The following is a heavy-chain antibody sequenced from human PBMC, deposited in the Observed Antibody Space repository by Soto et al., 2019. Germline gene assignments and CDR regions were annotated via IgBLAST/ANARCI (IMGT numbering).Heavy chain of an antibody. CDR1: GCSIRSSSYY. J-gene: IGHJ5*02. CDR3: ARHRHDFWSGYLNWFDP. CDR2: IYYSGST. V-gene: IGHV4-39*01. Sequence: SETLSLTCTVSGCSIRSSSYYWGWIRQPPGKGLEWIGSIYYSGSTYYNPSLKSRVTISVDTSKNQFSLKLSSVTAADTAVYYCARHRHDFWSGYLNWFDPWGQGTLVTVSS. D-gene: IGHD3-3*01.